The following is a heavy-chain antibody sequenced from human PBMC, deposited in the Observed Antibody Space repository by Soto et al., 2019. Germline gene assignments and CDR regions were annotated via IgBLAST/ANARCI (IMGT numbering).Heavy chain of an antibody. CDR2: IFYLWSS. D-gene: IGHD3-3*02. CDR1: RDSIISSDFY. Sequence: ETRAVTWTGSRDSIISSDFYWGWVRQPPGKVLEWIGSIFYLWSSYYNPSLKSRVTMSVDTSKNQFSLRLRSVIAADTALYFCARHSLALRKNNCFDPWRQGIMVTVSS. CDR3: ARHSLALRKNNCFDP. V-gene: IGHV4-39*01. J-gene: IGHJ5*02.